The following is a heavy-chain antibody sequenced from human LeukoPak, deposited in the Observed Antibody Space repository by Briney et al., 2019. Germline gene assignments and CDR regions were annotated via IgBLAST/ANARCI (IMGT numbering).Heavy chain of an antibody. CDR2: IYYSGST. CDR3: AREQTIFGVVITPYYFDY. V-gene: IGHV4-39*07. Sequence: SETLSLTCTVSGGSISSSSYYWGWIRQPPGKGLEWIGSIYYSGSTYYNPSLKSRVTISVDTSKDQFSLKLSSVTAADTAVYYCAREQTIFGVVITPYYFDYWGQGTLVTVSS. J-gene: IGHJ4*02. D-gene: IGHD3-3*01. CDR1: GGSISSSSYY.